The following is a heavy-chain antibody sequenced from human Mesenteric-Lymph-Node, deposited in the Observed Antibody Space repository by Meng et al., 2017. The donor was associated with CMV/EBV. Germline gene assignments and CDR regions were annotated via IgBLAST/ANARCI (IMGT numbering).Heavy chain of an antibody. CDR3: ARGSSYDILTGYFDY. D-gene: IGHD3-9*01. CDR2: INHSGST. CDR1: GWSFSGYY. V-gene: IGHV4-34*01. J-gene: IGHJ4*02. Sequence: GQLHQWGAGLLKPSETLSVTCAVYGWSFSGYYWNWIRQSPEKGLEWIGEINHSGSTTYNPSFTSRIIISVDTSTNQISLNMSSVTAADTAVYYCARGSSYDILTGYFDYWGQGALVTVSS.